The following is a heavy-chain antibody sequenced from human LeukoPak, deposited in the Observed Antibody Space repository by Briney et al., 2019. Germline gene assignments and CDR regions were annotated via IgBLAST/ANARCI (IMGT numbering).Heavy chain of an antibody. V-gene: IGHV3-21*01. D-gene: IGHD3-22*01. J-gene: IGHJ4*02. CDR3: ARAYYYDSSGYYYRHFDY. Sequence: PGGSLRLSCAASGFTFSGYIMNWVRQAPGKGLEWVSAISSTSSNIYYVDSVKGRFTISRDNAKNSLYLQMNSLRAEDTAVYYCARAYYYDSSGYYYRHFDYWGQGTLVTVSS. CDR1: GFTFSGYI. CDR2: ISSTSSNI.